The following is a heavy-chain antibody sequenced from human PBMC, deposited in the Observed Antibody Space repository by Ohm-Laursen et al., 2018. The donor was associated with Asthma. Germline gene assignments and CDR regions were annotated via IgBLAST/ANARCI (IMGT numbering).Heavy chain of an antibody. CDR3: AKFGSSGWYGYYYYGMDV. CDR2: ISYDGSNK. J-gene: IGHJ6*02. CDR1: GFTFSSYG. V-gene: IGHV3-30*18. Sequence: SLRLSCAASGFTFSSYGMHWVRQAPGKGLEWVAVISYDGSNKYYADSVKGRFTISRDNSKNTLYLQMNSLRAEDTAVYYCAKFGSSGWYGYYYYGMDVWGQGTTVTVSS. D-gene: IGHD6-19*01.